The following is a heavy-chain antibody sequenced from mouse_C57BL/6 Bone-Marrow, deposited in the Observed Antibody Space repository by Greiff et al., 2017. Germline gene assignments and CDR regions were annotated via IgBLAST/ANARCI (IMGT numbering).Heavy chain of an antibody. V-gene: IGHV1-81*01. CDR1: GYTFTSYG. D-gene: IGHD3-1*01. Sequence: VNVVESGAELARPGASVKLSCKASGYTFTSYGISWVKQRTGQGLEWIGEIYPRSGNTYYNEKFKGKATLTAAKSSSTAYMELRSLTSEDSAVYFCARSGAYWGQGTLVTVSA. CDR2: IYPRSGNT. J-gene: IGHJ3*01. CDR3: ARSGAY.